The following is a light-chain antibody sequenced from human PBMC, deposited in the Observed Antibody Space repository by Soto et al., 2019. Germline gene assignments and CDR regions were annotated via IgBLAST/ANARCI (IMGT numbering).Light chain of an antibody. J-gene: IGKJ1*01. CDR3: QQSYSTPWT. CDR1: QSISSY. Sequence: PMTQSPSSLSASVGDRVTITCRSSQSISSYLNWYQQKPGKAPKLLIYAASSLQSGVPSRFSGSGSGTDFTLTISSLQPEDFATYYCQQSYSTPWTFGQGTKVDIK. V-gene: IGKV1-39*01. CDR2: AAS.